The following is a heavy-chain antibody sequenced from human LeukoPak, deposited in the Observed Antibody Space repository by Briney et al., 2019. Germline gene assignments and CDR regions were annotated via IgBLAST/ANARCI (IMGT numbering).Heavy chain of an antibody. CDR2: TYYKSKWNN. CDR3: ARSAAGTLDY. J-gene: IGHJ4*02. CDR1: GDSVSSKSAT. D-gene: IGHD6-13*01. V-gene: IGHV6-1*01. Sequence: SQTLSLTCAISGDSVSSKSATWNWIRQSPSRGLEWLGRTYYKSKWNNEYAISVKSRISINPDTPKNQSSLHLNSVTPEDTAVYFCARSAAGTLDYWGQGTLVTVSS.